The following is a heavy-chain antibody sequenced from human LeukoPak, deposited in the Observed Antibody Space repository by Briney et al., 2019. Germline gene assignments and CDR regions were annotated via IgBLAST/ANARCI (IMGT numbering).Heavy chain of an antibody. V-gene: IGHV1-69*05. Sequence: SVKVSCKASGGTYSSYAISWVRQAPGQGLEWMGGIIPIFGTANYAQKFQGRVTITTDESTSTAYMELSSLRSEDTAVYYCARDRRGVAGAFDIWGQGTMVTVSS. J-gene: IGHJ3*02. CDR2: IIPIFGTA. CDR1: GGTYSSYA. D-gene: IGHD3-10*01. CDR3: ARDRRGVAGAFDI.